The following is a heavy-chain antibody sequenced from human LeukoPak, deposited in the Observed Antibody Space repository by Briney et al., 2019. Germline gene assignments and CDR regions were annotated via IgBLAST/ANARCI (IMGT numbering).Heavy chain of an antibody. CDR3: VRDRVGPDY. V-gene: IGHV3-74*03. D-gene: IGHD1-26*01. J-gene: IGHJ4*02. CDR2: ITDDATT. Sequence: GGSLRLSCAASRFTFSSAWMHWVRRAPGTGLVWVSRITDDATTTYADAVRGRFTISRDNAKNILYLQMNSLRAEDTAVYYCVRDRVGPDYWGQGTLVTVSS. CDR1: RFTFSSAW.